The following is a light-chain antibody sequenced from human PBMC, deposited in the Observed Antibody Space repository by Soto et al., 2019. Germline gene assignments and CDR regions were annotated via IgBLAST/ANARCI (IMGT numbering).Light chain of an antibody. Sequence: EIVLTKSPGTLYLSPGERATLSCRASQSVNSNYLAWYQQKPRHVPRTLIYGASLRAACVPDRLSGSWSGTDFTLTISRVEPEDYAVYYCLQEGTSPHTFDQATKLEIK. CDR1: QSVNSNY. V-gene: IGKV3-20*01. CDR3: LQEGTSPHT. J-gene: IGKJ2*01. CDR2: GAS.